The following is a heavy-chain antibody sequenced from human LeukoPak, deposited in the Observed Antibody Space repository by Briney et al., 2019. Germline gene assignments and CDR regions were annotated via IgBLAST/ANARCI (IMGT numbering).Heavy chain of an antibody. Sequence: GVSVKVSCKSSGYTFTGYYMHWVRQAPGQGREWMGWINPNSGGTNYAQKFQGRVTMTRDTSISTAYMELSRLRSDDTAVYYCARGRPMAVFDYWGQGTLVTVSS. J-gene: IGHJ4*02. CDR3: ARGRPMAVFDY. D-gene: IGHD6-19*01. CDR1: GYTFTGYY. CDR2: INPNSGGT. V-gene: IGHV1-2*02.